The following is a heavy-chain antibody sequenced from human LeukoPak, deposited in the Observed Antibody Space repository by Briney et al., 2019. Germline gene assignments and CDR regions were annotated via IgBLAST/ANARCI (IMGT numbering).Heavy chain of an antibody. CDR3: ARSPWGQYNWFDP. D-gene: IGHD3-16*01. Sequence: GGSLRLSCAASGFTFSSYWMHWVRQAPGKGLVWVSRINSDGSTITYADFVKGRFTISRDNAKNTLYLQMNGLRAEDTAVYYCARSPWGQYNWFDPWGQGTLVTVSS. V-gene: IGHV3-74*01. CDR1: GFTFSSYW. CDR2: INSDGSTI. J-gene: IGHJ5*02.